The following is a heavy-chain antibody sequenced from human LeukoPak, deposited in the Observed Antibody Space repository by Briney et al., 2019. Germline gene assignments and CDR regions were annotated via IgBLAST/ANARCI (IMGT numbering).Heavy chain of an antibody. V-gene: IGHV4-31*03. CDR3: ARTGEESRYYFDY. D-gene: IGHD4-17*01. J-gene: IGHJ4*02. Sequence: SQTLSLTCTVSGGSISSGGYYWSWIRQHPGKGLEWIGYIYYSGSTYYNPSLKSRVTISVDTPKNQFSLKLSSVTAADTAVYYCARTGEESRYYFDYWGQGTLVTVSS. CDR2: IYYSGST. CDR1: GGSISSGGYY.